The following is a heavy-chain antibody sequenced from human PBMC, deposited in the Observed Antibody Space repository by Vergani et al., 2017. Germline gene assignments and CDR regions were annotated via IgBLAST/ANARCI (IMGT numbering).Heavy chain of an antibody. Sequence: ELQLVESGGGLVQPGGSLRLSCAASGFTFSSSAMSWVRQAPGKGLEWVSAISGSGGSTYYADSVKGRFTISRDNSKNTLYLEMNSLTAEDTAGYYCARDLGTYGEGPAEYFQHWGQGTLVTVSS. CDR1: GFTFSSSA. J-gene: IGHJ1*01. V-gene: IGHV3-23*04. D-gene: IGHD4-17*01. CDR2: ISGSGGST. CDR3: ARDLGTYGEGPAEYFQH.